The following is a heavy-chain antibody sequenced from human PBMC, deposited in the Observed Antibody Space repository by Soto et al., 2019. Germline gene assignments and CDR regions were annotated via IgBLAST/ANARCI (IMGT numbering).Heavy chain of an antibody. CDR2: LIPIFGTA. Sequence: QVQLVQSGAEVKKPGSSVKVSCKASGGTFSSYAISWVRQAPGQGLEWMGGLIPIFGTANYAQKFPGRVTITADESTSTAYMELSSLRSEDTAVYYCAYYYDSSGYSEYYYYGMDVWGQGTTDTVSS. J-gene: IGHJ6*02. CDR1: GGTFSSYA. V-gene: IGHV1-69*01. CDR3: AYYYDSSGYSEYYYYGMDV. D-gene: IGHD3-22*01.